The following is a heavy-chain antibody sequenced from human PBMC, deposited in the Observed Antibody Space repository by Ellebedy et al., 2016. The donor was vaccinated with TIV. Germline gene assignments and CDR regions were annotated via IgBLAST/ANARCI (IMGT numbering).Heavy chain of an antibody. Sequence: SETLSLTCAVYGGSFSGHYWSWIRQSPGKGLEWLGAINHRGSTNYDPSLKSRVTISVDTSKNQFSLKLSSVTAADTAVYYCARASYHDILTGYYMSAFDIWGQGTMVTVSS. J-gene: IGHJ3*02. CDR1: GGSFSGHY. D-gene: IGHD3-9*01. CDR3: ARASYHDILTGYYMSAFDI. CDR2: INHRGST. V-gene: IGHV4-34*01.